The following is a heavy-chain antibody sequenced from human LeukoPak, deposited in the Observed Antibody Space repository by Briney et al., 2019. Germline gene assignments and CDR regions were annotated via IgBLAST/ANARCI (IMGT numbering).Heavy chain of an antibody. V-gene: IGHV4-39*07. CDR2: IYYSGST. D-gene: IGHD3-22*01. Sequence: SETLSLTCTVSGGSISSSSYYWGWIRQPPGKGLEWIGSIYYSGSTNYNPSLKSRVTMSVDTSKNQFSLKLSSVTAADTAVYYCAREYGRYYDSRAYYHNAYSNADYFQHWGQGTLVTVSS. CDR1: GGSISSSSYY. J-gene: IGHJ1*01. CDR3: AREYGRYYDSRAYYHNAYSNADYFQH.